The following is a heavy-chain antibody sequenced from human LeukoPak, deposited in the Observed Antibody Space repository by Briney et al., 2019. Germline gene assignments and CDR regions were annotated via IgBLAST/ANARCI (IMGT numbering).Heavy chain of an antibody. CDR1: SDSISSSY. J-gene: IGHJ3*02. CDR2: ISYSGST. Sequence: PSETLSLTCTVSSDSISSSYWSWIRQPPGKGLEWIGYISYSGSTNYNPSLKSRVTISIDTSKNQFSLKLRSVTAADTAIYYCARQGYDILTGYIDAFDIWGQGTMVTVSS. D-gene: IGHD3-9*01. V-gene: IGHV4-59*08. CDR3: ARQGYDILTGYIDAFDI.